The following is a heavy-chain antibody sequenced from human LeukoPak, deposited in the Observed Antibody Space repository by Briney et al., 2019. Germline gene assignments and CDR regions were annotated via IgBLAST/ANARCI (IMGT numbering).Heavy chain of an antibody. CDR3: APTYSYTGGGYEY. D-gene: IGHD5-18*01. Sequence: SETLSLTCTVSGGSISGSSYHWGWIRQPPGKGLEWIGSINYRGHTYYNPSPESRVTISVDTSKNQFSLTVSSVTAADTALYYCAPTYSYTGGGYEYWGQGTLVTVFS. J-gene: IGHJ4*02. CDR1: GGSISGSSYH. CDR2: INYRGHT. V-gene: IGHV4-39*01.